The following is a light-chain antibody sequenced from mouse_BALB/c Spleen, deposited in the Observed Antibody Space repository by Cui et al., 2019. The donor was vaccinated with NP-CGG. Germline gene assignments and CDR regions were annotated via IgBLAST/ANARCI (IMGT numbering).Light chain of an antibody. Sequence: QAVVPQESVLTTSPGERVTLTCRSSTGAVTTSNYANWVQEKPDHLFTGLIGGTNNRAPGVPARFSGSLIGDKAALTITGAQTEDEAKYFCALWYSNHWVFGGGTKLTVL. J-gene: IGLJ1*01. CDR2: GTN. CDR1: TGAVTTSNY. CDR3: ALWYSNHWV. V-gene: IGLV1*01.